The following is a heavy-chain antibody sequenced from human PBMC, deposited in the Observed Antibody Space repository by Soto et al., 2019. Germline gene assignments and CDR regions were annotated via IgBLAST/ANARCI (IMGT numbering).Heavy chain of an antibody. CDR2: INRDGTIT. CDR1: GFTFSTKW. V-gene: IGHV3-74*01. D-gene: IGHD3-22*01. CDR3: ASTTYYDTGNSDDYYRQFDY. J-gene: IGHJ4*02. Sequence: EVQLEESGGGLVQPGGSLRLSCAASGFTFSTKWMHWVRQPPGKGLMWVSRINRDGTITTYADSVKGRFTVSRDTAKNTLYLQMNSLRAEDTAVYYCASTTYYDTGNSDDYYRQFDYWGQGTLVTVSS.